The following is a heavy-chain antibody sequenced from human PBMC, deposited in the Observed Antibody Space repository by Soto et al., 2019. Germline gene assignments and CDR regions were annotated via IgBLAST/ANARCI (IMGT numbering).Heavy chain of an antibody. CDR1: GFTVSSNY. D-gene: IGHD3-22*01. CDR3: ARVTDYYDSSGSLGFDY. Sequence: GGSLRLSCAASGFTVSSNYMSWVRQAPGKGLEWVSIIYSGGSTYYADSVKGRFTISRDNSKNTLYLQMNSLRAEDTAVYYCARVTDYYDSSGSLGFDYWGQGTLVTVSS. V-gene: IGHV3-53*05. J-gene: IGHJ4*02. CDR2: IYSGGST.